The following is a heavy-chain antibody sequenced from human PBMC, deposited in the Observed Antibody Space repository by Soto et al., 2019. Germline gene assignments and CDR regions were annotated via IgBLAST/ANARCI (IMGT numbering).Heavy chain of an antibody. J-gene: IGHJ3*02. V-gene: IGHV4-59*08. CDR3: ARPYYYGSGSYYAFDI. CDR2: IYYSGST. CDR1: GGSISSYY. Sequence: QVQLQESGPGLVKPSETLSLTCTVSGGSISSYYWSWIRQPPGKGLEWIGYIYYSGSTNYNPSLKRRVTISVATSKNQFSLKLSSVTAADTAVYYCARPYYYGSGSYYAFDIWGQGTMVTVSS. D-gene: IGHD3-10*01.